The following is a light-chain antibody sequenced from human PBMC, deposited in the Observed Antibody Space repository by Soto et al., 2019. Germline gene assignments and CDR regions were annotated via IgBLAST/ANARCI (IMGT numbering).Light chain of an antibody. CDR1: QRVSSSY. CDR2: GAS. V-gene: IGKV3-20*01. J-gene: IGKJ3*01. CDR3: QRYGSSPFT. Sequence: ELVLTQSPGTLSLSPGERATLSCRASQRVSSSYLAWYQQKPRQAPRLLIYGASSRATGSPDRFRGSGSGTDFTVMNSRLEHADFAVYYCQRYGSSPFTVGPGTKVDS.